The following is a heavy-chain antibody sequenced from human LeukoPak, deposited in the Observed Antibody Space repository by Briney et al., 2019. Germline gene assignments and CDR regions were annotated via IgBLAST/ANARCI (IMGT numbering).Heavy chain of an antibody. CDR3: ARPADGYNFLPLDY. D-gene: IGHD5-24*01. Sequence: SETLSLTCTVSGGSISSYYWSWIRQPPGKGLEWIGYIYTSGSTNYNPSLKSRATISVDTSKNQFSLKLSSVTAADTAVYYCARPADGYNFLPLDYWGQGTLVTVSS. J-gene: IGHJ4*02. CDR2: IYTSGST. V-gene: IGHV4-4*09. CDR1: GGSISSYY.